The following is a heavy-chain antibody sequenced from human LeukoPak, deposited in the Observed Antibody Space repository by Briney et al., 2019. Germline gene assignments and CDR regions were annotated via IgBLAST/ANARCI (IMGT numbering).Heavy chain of an antibody. J-gene: IGHJ4*02. V-gene: IGHV3-23*02. CDR1: GFTFNDYA. D-gene: IGHD4/OR15-4a*01. CDR2: ISASGSKT. CDR3: AKGIYDYALDF. Sequence: PGGSLRLSCAASGFTFNDYAMTWVRQAPGKGLEWVSLISASGSKTYYGDSAKGRFIISRDNSKNTLNLQMTNLRAEDTALYYCAKGIYDYALDFWGQGALVTVSS.